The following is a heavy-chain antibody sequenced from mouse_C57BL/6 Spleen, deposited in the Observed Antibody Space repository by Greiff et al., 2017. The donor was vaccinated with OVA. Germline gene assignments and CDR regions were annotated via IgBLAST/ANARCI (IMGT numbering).Heavy chain of an antibody. V-gene: IGHV1-50*01. CDR3: ARSPVVRYFDV. CDR1: GYTFTSYW. J-gene: IGHJ1*03. Sequence: VQLQQPGAELVKPGASVKLSCKASGYTFTSYWMQWVKQRPGQGLEWIGEIDPSDSYTNYNQKFKGKATLTVDTSSSTAYMQLSSLTSEDSAVYYCARSPVVRYFDVWGTGTTVTVSS. CDR2: IDPSDSYT. D-gene: IGHD1-1*01.